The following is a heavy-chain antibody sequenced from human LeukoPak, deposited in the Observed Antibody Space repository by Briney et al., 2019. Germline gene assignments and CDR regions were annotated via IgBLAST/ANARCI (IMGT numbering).Heavy chain of an antibody. V-gene: IGHV4-38-2*02. CDR1: GYSISSGYY. CDR2: IYHSGSP. J-gene: IGHJ5*02. D-gene: IGHD3-10*01. Sequence: SETLSLTCTVSGYSISSGYYWGWIRLPPGKGLEWIGSIYHSGSPSYNPSLKSRVTISVDTSKIQFSLRLTSVTAADTAVYYCARAGYGGSGTYCNWFDPWGQGTLVTVSS. CDR3: ARAGYGGSGTYCNWFDP.